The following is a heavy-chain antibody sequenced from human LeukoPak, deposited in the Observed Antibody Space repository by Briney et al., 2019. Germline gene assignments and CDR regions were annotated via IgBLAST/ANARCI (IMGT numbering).Heavy chain of an antibody. CDR3: AREIVSAPYAFDI. D-gene: IGHD2-15*01. J-gene: IGHJ3*02. V-gene: IGHV4-39*07. CDR2: IYYSGST. Sequence: SETLSLTCTVSGGSISSSSYYWGWIRQPPGKGLEWIGSIYYSGSTYYNPSLKSRVTISIDTSKNQFSLKLSSVTAADTAVYYCAREIVSAPYAFDIWGQGTMVTVSS. CDR1: GGSISSSSYY.